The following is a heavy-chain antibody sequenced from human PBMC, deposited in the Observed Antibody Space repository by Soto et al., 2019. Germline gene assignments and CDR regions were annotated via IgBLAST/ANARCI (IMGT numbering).Heavy chain of an antibody. D-gene: IGHD2-8*02. CDR2: IAYDGSNR. J-gene: IGHJ4*02. CDR3: AKDGGTGKYYDY. V-gene: IGHV3-30*18. Sequence: QVQLVESGGGVVQPGMSLRLSCAASGFTFNIDGMHWVRQAPGKGLEWVSVIAYDGSNRYYADSVKGRFTISRDNSKNTLYLQMNSLRPEDTAVYYCAKDGGTGKYYDYWGQGTLVTVSS. CDR1: GFTFNIDG.